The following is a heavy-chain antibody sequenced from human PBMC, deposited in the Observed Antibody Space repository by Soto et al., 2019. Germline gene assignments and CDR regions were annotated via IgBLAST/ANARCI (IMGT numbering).Heavy chain of an antibody. D-gene: IGHD1-26*01. CDR3: ATFPRIYSGSTPYYFDY. CDR1: GYTFTSYG. Sequence: ASVKVSCKASGYTFTSYGISWVRQAPGQGLEWMGWISAYNGNTNYAQKLQGRVTMTEDTSTNTAYMELSSLRSEDTAVYYCATFPRIYSGSTPYYFDYWGQGTLVTVSS. V-gene: IGHV1-18*01. J-gene: IGHJ4*02. CDR2: ISAYNGNT.